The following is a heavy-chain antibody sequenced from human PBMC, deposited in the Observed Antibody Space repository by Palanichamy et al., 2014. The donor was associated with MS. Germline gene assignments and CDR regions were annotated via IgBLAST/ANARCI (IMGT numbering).Heavy chain of an antibody. D-gene: IGHD6-13*01. V-gene: IGHV3-15*01. CDR3: TADLPIEAAFSFDY. CDR2: VKSKVDGGTT. Sequence: EVQLVEVWGRLGKAGGVPQTLLCSLWIHLQYRLMHWVRQAPGKGLEWVARVKSKVDGGTTDYAAPVKDRFTISRDDLRSTVGLQMNSLKIEDTAVYYCTADLPIEAAFSFDYWGQGILVTVSS. J-gene: IGHJ4*02. CDR1: IHLQYRL.